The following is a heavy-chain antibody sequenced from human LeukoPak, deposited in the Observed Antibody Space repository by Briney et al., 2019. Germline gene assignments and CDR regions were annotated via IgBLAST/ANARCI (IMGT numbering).Heavy chain of an antibody. J-gene: IGHJ4*02. Sequence: SETLSLTCTVSGGSIGSSSYYWGWIRQPPGKGLEWIGSIYYSGSTYYNPSLKSRVTISVDTSKNQFSLKLSSVTAADTAVYYCARHYGSGSYYKWYYFDYWGQGTLVTVSS. V-gene: IGHV4-39*01. CDR2: IYYSGST. CDR1: GGSIGSSSYY. D-gene: IGHD3-10*01. CDR3: ARHYGSGSYYKWYYFDY.